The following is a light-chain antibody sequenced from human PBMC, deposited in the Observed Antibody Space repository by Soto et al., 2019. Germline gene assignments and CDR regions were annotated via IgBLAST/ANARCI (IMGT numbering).Light chain of an antibody. Sequence: EVVLTQSPGTLSLSPGERATLSCRASQSVSSKYLAWYQKKPGQAPRFLIYGASSRATGIPDRFSGSGSGTDFTLTITRLEPEDFAVYYGQHYGSSPPITFGQGTQLEIK. J-gene: IGKJ5*01. V-gene: IGKV3-20*01. CDR1: QSVSSKY. CDR3: QHYGSSPPIT. CDR2: GAS.